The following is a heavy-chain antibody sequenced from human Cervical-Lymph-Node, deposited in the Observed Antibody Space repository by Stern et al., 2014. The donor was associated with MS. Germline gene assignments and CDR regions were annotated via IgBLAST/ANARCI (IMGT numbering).Heavy chain of an antibody. V-gene: IGHV1-69*06. Sequence: VQLVESGAEVKKPGSSVKVSCKASGGTLNSLSISWVRQAPGQGLEWMGGIIPTFNTAAYAQKFQDRVTLTADKSMNAGYMELSSLSPEDTAVYYCAKDPPLGVLLEGGYKYFDVDVWGQGTTVTVSS. CDR3: AKDPPLGVLLEGGYKYFDVDV. D-gene: IGHD3-3*01. CDR1: GGTLNSLS. J-gene: IGHJ6*02. CDR2: IIPTFNTA.